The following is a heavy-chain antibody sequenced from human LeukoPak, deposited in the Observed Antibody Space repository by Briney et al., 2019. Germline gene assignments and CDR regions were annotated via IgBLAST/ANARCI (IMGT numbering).Heavy chain of an antibody. CDR1: GGSFSGYY. D-gene: IGHD4-17*01. CDR2: INHSGST. Sequence: SETLSLTCAVYGGSFSGYYWSWIRQPPGKGLEWIGEINHSGSTNYNPSLKSRVTISVDTSKNQFSLKLSSVTAADTAVYYCASGQDYGDYTPFDYRGQGTLVTVSS. V-gene: IGHV4-34*01. J-gene: IGHJ4*02. CDR3: ASGQDYGDYTPFDY.